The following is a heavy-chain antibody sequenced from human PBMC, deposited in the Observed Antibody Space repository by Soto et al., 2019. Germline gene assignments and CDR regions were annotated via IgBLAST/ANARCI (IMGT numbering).Heavy chain of an antibody. D-gene: IGHD3-10*01. Sequence: EVQLVESGGGLVQPGGSLRLSCAASGFTFSNYDVHWVRQAPGKALEWVSAIGTGGDTHYPDSVEGRFAISRENAKKSVYLQMNSLRVGDTAVYYCVGGGTQVRGLDSMDVWGQGTTVIVSS. J-gene: IGHJ6*02. V-gene: IGHV3-13*04. CDR3: VGGGTQVRGLDSMDV. CDR2: IGTGGDT. CDR1: GFTFSNYD.